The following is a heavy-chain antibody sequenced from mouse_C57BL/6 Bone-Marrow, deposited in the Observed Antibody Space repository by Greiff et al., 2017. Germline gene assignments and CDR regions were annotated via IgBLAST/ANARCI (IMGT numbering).Heavy chain of an antibody. D-gene: IGHD2-1*01. CDR1: GYTFTSYW. J-gene: IGHJ2*01. CDR2: IDPSDSYT. Sequence: QVQLQQSGAELVKPGASVKLSCKASGYTFTSYWMQWVKQRPGQGLEWIGEIDPSDSYTNYNQKFKGKATLTVDTSSSTAYMQLSSLTSEDSAVYYCANGNYDYWGQGTTLTVSS. V-gene: IGHV1-50*01. CDR3: ANGNYDY.